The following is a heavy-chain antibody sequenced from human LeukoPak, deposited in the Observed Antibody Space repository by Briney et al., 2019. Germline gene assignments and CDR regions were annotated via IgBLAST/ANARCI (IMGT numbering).Heavy chain of an antibody. V-gene: IGHV1-69*04. J-gene: IGHJ5*02. CDR2: IIPILGIA. Sequence: ASVKVSCKASGGTFSSYAISWVRQAPGQGLEWMGRIIPILGIANYAQKFQGRVTITADKSTSTAYRELSSLRSEDTAVYYCARSYGSGSYYNPNWFDPWGQGTLVTVSS. CDR3: ARSYGSGSYYNPNWFDP. D-gene: IGHD3-10*01. CDR1: GGTFSSYA.